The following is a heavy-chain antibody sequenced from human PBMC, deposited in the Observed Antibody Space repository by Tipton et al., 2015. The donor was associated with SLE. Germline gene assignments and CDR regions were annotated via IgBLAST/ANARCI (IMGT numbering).Heavy chain of an antibody. Sequence: TLSLTCTVSNGTISSHYWSWIRQPPGKGLEWIGYAYYSGSTNYNPSLKSRVTISLDTSKSQFSLKLTSVTAADTAVYYCARVRWELPPNDALDIWGQGTMVTVS. V-gene: IGHV4-59*11. J-gene: IGHJ3*02. CDR2: AYYSGST. CDR3: ARVRWELPPNDALDI. CDR1: NGTISSHY. D-gene: IGHD2-15*01.